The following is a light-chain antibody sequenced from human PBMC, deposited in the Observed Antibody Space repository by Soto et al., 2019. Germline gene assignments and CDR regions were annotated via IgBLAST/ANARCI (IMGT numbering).Light chain of an antibody. V-gene: IGKV3-15*01. CDR1: QSVGTK. Sequence: EIVMTQSPGTLSVSPGERATLSCRASQSVGTKLAWYQQRPGQPPRLLIYDASTRATDFPVRFSGSGSGTDFTLTISSLQSEDFAVYYCQQYNTWPLTFGGGTTVEIK. J-gene: IGKJ4*01. CDR3: QQYNTWPLT. CDR2: DAS.